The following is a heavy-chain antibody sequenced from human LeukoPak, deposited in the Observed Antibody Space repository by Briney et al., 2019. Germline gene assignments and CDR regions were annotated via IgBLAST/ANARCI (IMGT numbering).Heavy chain of an antibody. D-gene: IGHD2-2*01. Sequence: SETLSLTCTVSGGSISSYYWSWIRQPAGKGLEWIGRIYTSGSTNYNPSLKSRVTMSVDTSKNQFSLKLSSVTAADTAVYYCAREVGYCSSTSCQLDYWGQGTLVTVSS. J-gene: IGHJ4*02. CDR3: AREVGYCSSTSCQLDY. CDR2: IYTSGST. V-gene: IGHV4-4*07. CDR1: GGSISSYY.